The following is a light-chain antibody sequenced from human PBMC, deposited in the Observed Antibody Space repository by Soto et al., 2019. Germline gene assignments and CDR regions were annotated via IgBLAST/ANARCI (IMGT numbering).Light chain of an antibody. V-gene: IGKV3-15*01. J-gene: IGKJ1*01. Sequence: EIVMTQSPATLSVSPGERATLSCRASQTVGSNLAWYQQKPGQAPRLLIYGASTRATGVPARFSGSGSGTEFTLTISSLQSEDFALYYCLQYDNWPPWTFGQGTKVDIK. CDR2: GAS. CDR1: QTVGSN. CDR3: LQYDNWPPWT.